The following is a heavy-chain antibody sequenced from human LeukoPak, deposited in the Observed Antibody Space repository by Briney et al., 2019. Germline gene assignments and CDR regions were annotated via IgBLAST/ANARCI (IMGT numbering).Heavy chain of an antibody. CDR1: GFTLSSYA. CDR2: ISGSGGGT. J-gene: IGHJ6*03. D-gene: IGHD4-11*01. Sequence: GGSLRLSCAASGFTLSSYAMSWVRQAPGKGLEWVSAISGSGGGTYSADSVKGRFTSSRDNSTNTLDLQMNRLRAEDTAVYYCAKRFWSERLNTVTNYYYYMDVWGQGTTVTVSS. V-gene: IGHV3-23*01. CDR3: AKRFWSERLNTVTNYYYYMDV.